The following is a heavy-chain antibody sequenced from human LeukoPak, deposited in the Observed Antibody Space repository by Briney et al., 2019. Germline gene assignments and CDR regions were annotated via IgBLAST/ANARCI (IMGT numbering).Heavy chain of an antibody. CDR2: IPYDGSNK. J-gene: IGHJ4*02. Sequence: GGSLRLSYAASGFTFSSYAMHWVRQAPGKGLEWVAVIPYDGSNKYYADSVKGRFTISRDNSKNTLYLQMNSLRAEDTAVYYCARSAGSIAARGSYFDYWGQGTLVTVSS. V-gene: IGHV3-30-3*01. CDR1: GFTFSSYA. D-gene: IGHD6-6*01. CDR3: ARSAGSIAARGSYFDY.